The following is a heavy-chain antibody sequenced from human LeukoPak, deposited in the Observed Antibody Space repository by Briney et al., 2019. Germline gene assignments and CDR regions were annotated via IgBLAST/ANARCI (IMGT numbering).Heavy chain of an antibody. CDR2: ISAYNGNT. J-gene: IGHJ4*02. V-gene: IGHV1-18*01. CDR3: ARGRSSSWDFDY. D-gene: IGHD6-13*01. Sequence: ASVKVSCKASGYTFPSYGISGLRQAPGQGLEWMGWISAYNGNTNYAQKLQGRVTMTTDTSTSTAYMELRSLRSDDTAVYYCARGRSSSWDFDYWGQGALVTVSS. CDR1: GYTFPSYG.